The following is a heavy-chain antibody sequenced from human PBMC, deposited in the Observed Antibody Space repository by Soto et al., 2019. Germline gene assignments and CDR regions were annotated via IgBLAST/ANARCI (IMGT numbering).Heavy chain of an antibody. CDR3: AKSGGKDYYYYMDV. CDR1: GFTFNSYA. CDR2: ISGSGGST. D-gene: IGHD3-10*01. Sequence: EVQLLESGGALAQPGVSLRLSCAASGFTFNSYAMSWVRQAPGKGLEWVSAISGSGGSTYYADSVKGRFTISRDNSKNTLYLQMNRLRAEDTAIFYCAKSGGKDYYYYMDVWGKGTTVTVSS. V-gene: IGHV3-23*01. J-gene: IGHJ6*03.